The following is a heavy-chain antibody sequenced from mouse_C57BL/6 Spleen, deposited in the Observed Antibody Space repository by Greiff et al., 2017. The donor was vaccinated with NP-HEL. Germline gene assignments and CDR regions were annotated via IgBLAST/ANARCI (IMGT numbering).Heavy chain of an antibody. V-gene: IGHV1-15*01. Sequence: QVQLQQSGAELVRPGASVTLSCKASGYTFTDYEMHWVKQTPVHGLEWIGAIDPEAGGTAYKQKFKGKAILTADKSSSTAYMELRSLTSEDSAVYYCTNYFGYGFAYWGQGTLVTVSA. CDR1: GYTFTDYE. D-gene: IGHD1-2*01. J-gene: IGHJ3*01. CDR2: IDPEAGGT. CDR3: TNYFGYGFAY.